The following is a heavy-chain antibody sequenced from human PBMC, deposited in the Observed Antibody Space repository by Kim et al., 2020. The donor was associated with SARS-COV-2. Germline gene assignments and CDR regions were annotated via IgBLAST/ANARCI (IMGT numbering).Heavy chain of an antibody. CDR3: VGYDTSGYFFDP. D-gene: IGHD3-22*01. V-gene: IGHV1-69*13. Sequence: SVKVSCKASGGSSSREGISWVRQAPGQGLQWMGGIIPIFGTTNYAEKLQGRVTITADESTTTAYMELRSLTSEDTAMYYCVGYDTSGYFFDPWGQGTMVTVSS. CDR2: IIPIFGTT. J-gene: IGHJ5*02. CDR1: GGSSSREG.